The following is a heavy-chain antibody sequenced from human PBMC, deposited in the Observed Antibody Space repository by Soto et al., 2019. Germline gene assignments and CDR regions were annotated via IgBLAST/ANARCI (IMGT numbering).Heavy chain of an antibody. CDR1: GYTFTSYD. CDR3: ARKTSQLRYFDWPFDY. D-gene: IGHD3-9*01. CDR2: MNPNSGNT. J-gene: IGHJ4*02. Sequence: QVQLVQSGAEVKKPGASVKVSCKASGYTFTSYDINWVRQATGQGLEWMGWMNPNSGNTGYAQKFQGRVTMTRNTSLSTAYMELSSLRSEDTAVYYCARKTSQLRYFDWPFDYWGQGTLVTVSS. V-gene: IGHV1-8*01.